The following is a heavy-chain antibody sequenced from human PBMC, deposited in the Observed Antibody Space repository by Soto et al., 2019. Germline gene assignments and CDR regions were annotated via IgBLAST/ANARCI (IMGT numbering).Heavy chain of an antibody. D-gene: IGHD6-19*01. CDR3: ARVEAVAGLYNYHGLDV. J-gene: IGHJ6*02. CDR2: IVPIFGTT. V-gene: IGHV1-69*12. CDR1: GGTFSNYA. Sequence: QVQLVQSGAEVKKPGSSVKVSCKVSGGTFSNYAIDWVRLAPGHGLEWMGGIVPIFGTTYYTQKFQGRATIIADDSTTTAYVEMSSLRFENTAIYYCARVEAVAGLYNYHGLDVWGQGTAVTVSS.